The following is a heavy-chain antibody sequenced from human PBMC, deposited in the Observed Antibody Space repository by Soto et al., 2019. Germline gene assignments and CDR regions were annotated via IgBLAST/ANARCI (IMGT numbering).Heavy chain of an antibody. Sequence: SVKVSCKASGGTFSSYAISWVRQAPGQGLEWMGGIIPIFGTANYAQKFQGRVTITADKSTSTAYMELSSLRSEDTAVYYCARYPDIVVVPAAMAQGWFDPWGQGTLVTVSS. D-gene: IGHD2-2*01. CDR1: GGTFSSYA. CDR2: IIPIFGTA. J-gene: IGHJ5*02. CDR3: ARYPDIVVVPAAMAQGWFDP. V-gene: IGHV1-69*06.